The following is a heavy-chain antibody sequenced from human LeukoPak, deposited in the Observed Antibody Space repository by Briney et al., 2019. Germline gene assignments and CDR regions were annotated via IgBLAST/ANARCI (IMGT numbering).Heavy chain of an antibody. V-gene: IGHV4-34*01. CDR3: ARPRSYYYGSGSRYDY. J-gene: IGHJ4*02. Sequence: SETLSLTCAVYGGSFSGYYWSWIRQPPGKGLEWIGEINHSGSTNYNPSLKSRVTISVDTSKNQFSLKLSSVTAADTAVYYCARPRSYYYGSGSRYDYWGQGTLVTVSS. D-gene: IGHD3-10*01. CDR2: INHSGST. CDR1: GGSFSGYY.